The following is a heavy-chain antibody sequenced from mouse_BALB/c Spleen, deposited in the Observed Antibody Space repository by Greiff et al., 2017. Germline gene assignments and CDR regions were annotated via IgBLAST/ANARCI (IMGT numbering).Heavy chain of an antibody. J-gene: IGHJ3*01. CDR3: ARDLVATMITAWLAY. V-gene: IGHV5-4*02. CDR2: NSKGGSYT. CDR1: GFTFSDYY. D-gene: IGHD2-4*01. Sequence: EVQLMESGGGLVKPGGSLNLSCAASGFTFSDYYTYWVRRPPERRLEWVETNSKGGSYTYYPDSVKGRFTISRDNAKNDLYLQMSSLKSEDTATDYCARDLVATMITAWLAYWGQGTLVTVSA.